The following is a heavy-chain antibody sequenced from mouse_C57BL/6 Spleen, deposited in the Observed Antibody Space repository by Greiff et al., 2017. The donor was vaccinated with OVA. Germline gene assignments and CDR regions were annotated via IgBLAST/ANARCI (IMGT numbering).Heavy chain of an antibody. CDR1: GFSLTSYG. Sequence: QVQLQQSGPGLVQPSQSLSITCTVSGFSLTSYGVHWVRQSPGKGLEWLGVIWRGGSTDYNAAFMSRLSITKDNSKSQVFFKMNSLQADDTAIYYCAQREDDYYEDYYAMDYWGQGTSVTVSS. CDR3: AQREDDYYEDYYAMDY. CDR2: IWRGGST. D-gene: IGHD2-3*01. V-gene: IGHV2-5*01. J-gene: IGHJ4*01.